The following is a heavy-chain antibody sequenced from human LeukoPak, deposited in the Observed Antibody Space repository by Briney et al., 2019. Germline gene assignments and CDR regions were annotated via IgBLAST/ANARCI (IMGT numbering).Heavy chain of an antibody. J-gene: IGHJ4*02. CDR3: ARDRWLVPDY. CDR2: ISYDGSIK. V-gene: IGHV3-30*04. CDR1: GFTFSSYA. Sequence: HTGGSLRLSCAASGFTFSSYAMHWVRQAPGKGLEWVAVISYDGSIKYYADSVKGRFTISRDNSKNTLYLQMNSLRAEDTAVYYCARDRWLVPDYWGQGTLVTVSS. D-gene: IGHD6-19*01.